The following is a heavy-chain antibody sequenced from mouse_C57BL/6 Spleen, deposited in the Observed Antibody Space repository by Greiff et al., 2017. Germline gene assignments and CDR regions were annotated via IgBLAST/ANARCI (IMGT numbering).Heavy chain of an antibody. CDR3: ARAGGGLYYFDY. CDR1: GYAFSSSW. J-gene: IGHJ2*01. Sequence: QVQLQQSGPEMVKPGASVKISCKASGYAFSSSWMNWVKQRSGKGLEWIGRIYPGDGDTNYNGKFKGQATLTADKSSNTAYLQLSSLTTEDSAVYFCARAGGGLYYFDYWGQGTTLTVSS. D-gene: IGHD4-1*01. CDR2: IYPGDGDT. V-gene: IGHV1-82*01.